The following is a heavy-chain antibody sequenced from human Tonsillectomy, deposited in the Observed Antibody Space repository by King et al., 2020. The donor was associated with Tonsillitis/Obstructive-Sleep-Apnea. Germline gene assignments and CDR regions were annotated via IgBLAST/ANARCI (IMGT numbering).Heavy chain of an antibody. CDR2: IYSGGST. Sequence: VQLVESGGGLVQPGGSLRLSCAASGFTVSSNSMSWVRQAPGKGLEWVSLIYSGGSTFYADSVKGRFTISRDNSKKTLYLQMNSLRAEDTAVYFCARAPSASFYLDVWGKGTTVTVSS. CDR3: ARAPSASFYLDV. CDR1: GFTVSSNS. D-gene: IGHD1-26*01. V-gene: IGHV3-66*01. J-gene: IGHJ6*03.